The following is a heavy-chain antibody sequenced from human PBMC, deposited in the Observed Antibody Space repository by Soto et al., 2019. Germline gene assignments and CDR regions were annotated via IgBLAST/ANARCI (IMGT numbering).Heavy chain of an antibody. CDR3: ASLDYDSSGYLNYFDD. J-gene: IGHJ4*02. V-gene: IGHV4-59*01. D-gene: IGHD3-22*01. CDR1: GGSISSYY. CDR2: IYYSGST. Sequence: SETLSLTCTVSGGSISSYYWSWIRQPPGKGLEWIGYIYYSGSTDYNPSLKSRVTISVDTSKNQFSLKLSSVTAADTAVYYCASLDYDSSGYLNYFDDWGKGTLVTVSS.